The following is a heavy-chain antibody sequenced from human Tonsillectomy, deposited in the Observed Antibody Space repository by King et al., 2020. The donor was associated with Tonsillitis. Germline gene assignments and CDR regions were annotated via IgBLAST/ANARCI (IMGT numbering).Heavy chain of an antibody. D-gene: IGHD2/OR15-2a*01. Sequence: VQLVESGGGLVQPGGSMRLSCAASGFAFNSHAMVWVRQAPGKGLEWVSSISGSDGRTYYADSVKGRFTISRDNSNNTLYLQMNSLRAEDTAVYYCAKDQEIVIGSFESWGQGTLVTVSS. CDR3: AKDQEIVIGSFES. J-gene: IGHJ5*01. V-gene: IGHV3-23*04. CDR2: ISGSDGRT. CDR1: GFAFNSHA.